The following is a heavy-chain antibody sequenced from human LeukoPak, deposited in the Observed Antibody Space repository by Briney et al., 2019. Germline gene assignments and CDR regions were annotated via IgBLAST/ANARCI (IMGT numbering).Heavy chain of an antibody. V-gene: IGHV3-30*18. CDR1: GFTFNAYG. J-gene: IGHJ4*02. CDR2: ISYDGSNT. D-gene: IGHD6-13*01. Sequence: TGGSLRLSCAGSGFTFNAYGMHWVRQAPGKGLEWVAIISYDGSNTHYADSVKGRFTASRDNSNNTVYLQMNSLTPEDTAVYYCAKDSVWYSSRWYYFEYWGQGALVTVSS. CDR3: AKDSVWYSSRWYYFEY.